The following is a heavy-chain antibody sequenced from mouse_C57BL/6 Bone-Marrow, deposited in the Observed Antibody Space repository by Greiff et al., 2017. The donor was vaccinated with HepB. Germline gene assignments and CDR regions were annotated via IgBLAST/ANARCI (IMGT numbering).Heavy chain of an antibody. J-gene: IGHJ4*01. V-gene: IGHV1-15*01. D-gene: IGHD4-1*01. CDR2: IVPETGGT. CDR1: GYTFTDYE. CDR3: TNWFYYAMDY. Sequence: QVQLQQSGAELVRPGASVTLSCKASGYTFTDYEMHWVKQTTVHGLEWIGAIVPETGGTAYNQKFKGKAILTADKSSSTAYMELRSLTSEDSAVYYCTNWFYYAMDYWGQGTSVTVSS.